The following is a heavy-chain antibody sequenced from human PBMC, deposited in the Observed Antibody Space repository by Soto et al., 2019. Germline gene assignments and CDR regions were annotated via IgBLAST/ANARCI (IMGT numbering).Heavy chain of an antibody. J-gene: IGHJ3*02. CDR3: AWVDYSDLGPHDAFDI. Sequence: GGSLRLSCAASGFTFSDYYMSWIRQAPGKGLEWVSYISSSSSYTNYADSVKGRFTTSRDNAKNSLYLQMNSLRAEDTAVYYCAWVDYSDLGPHDAFDIWGQGTMVTVSS. D-gene: IGHD2-15*01. V-gene: IGHV3-11*06. CDR2: ISSSSSYT. CDR1: GFTFSDYY.